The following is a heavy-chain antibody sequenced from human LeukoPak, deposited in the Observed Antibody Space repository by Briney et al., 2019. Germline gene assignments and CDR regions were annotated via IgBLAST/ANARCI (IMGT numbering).Heavy chain of an antibody. CDR1: GGSFSGYY. V-gene: IGHV4-34*01. CDR2: INHSGST. CDR3: ARGHPRTYSSGWPFFDY. J-gene: IGHJ4*02. Sequence: PSETLSLTCAVYGGSFSGYYWSWIRQPPGKGLEWIGEINHSGSTNYNPSLKSRVTISVDTSKDQFSLKLSSVTAADTAVYYCARGHPRTYSSGWPFFDYWGQGTLVTVSS. D-gene: IGHD6-19*01.